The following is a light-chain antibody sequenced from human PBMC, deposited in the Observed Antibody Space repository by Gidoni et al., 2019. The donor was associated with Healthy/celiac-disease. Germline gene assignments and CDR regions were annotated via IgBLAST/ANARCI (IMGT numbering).Light chain of an antibody. CDR3: QQSYSTHT. CDR2: AAS. V-gene: IGKV1-39*01. Sequence: DIQMTHSPSSLSASVGDRVTITCRASQSISSYLNWYQQKPGKAPKLLIYAASSLQSGVPSRFSGSGSGTDFTLTISSLQPEDFATYYWQQSYSTHTFGQGTKLEIK. CDR1: QSISSY. J-gene: IGKJ2*01.